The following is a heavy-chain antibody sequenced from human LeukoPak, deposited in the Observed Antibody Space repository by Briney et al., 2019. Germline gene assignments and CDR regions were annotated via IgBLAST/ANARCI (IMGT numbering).Heavy chain of an antibody. CDR3: ARGPPFDY. Sequence: PSETLSLTCAVYGGSFSGYYWSWIRQPPGKGLEWIGEINHSGSTNYNPSLKSRVTISVDTSKNQFSLKLSSATAADTAVYYCARGPPFDYWGQGTLVTVSS. CDR1: GGSFSGYY. CDR2: INHSGST. J-gene: IGHJ4*02. V-gene: IGHV4-34*01.